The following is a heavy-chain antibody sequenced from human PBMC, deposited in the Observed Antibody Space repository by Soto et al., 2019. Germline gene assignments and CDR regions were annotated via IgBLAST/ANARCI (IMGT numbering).Heavy chain of an antibody. CDR2: ISHTGST. CDR1: GGSITIGNSYS. V-gene: IGHV4-30-2*01. CDR3: ARAVAPYFGTWFDP. Sequence: SETLSLTCAVSGGSITIGNSYSCSCIRQPPGKGLEWIGSISHTGSTSYNPSLKSRLTMSVDKSKNQFSLRLSSVTAADMAVYYCARAVAPYFGTWFDPWGQGILVTVSS. J-gene: IGHJ5*02. D-gene: IGHD3-10*01.